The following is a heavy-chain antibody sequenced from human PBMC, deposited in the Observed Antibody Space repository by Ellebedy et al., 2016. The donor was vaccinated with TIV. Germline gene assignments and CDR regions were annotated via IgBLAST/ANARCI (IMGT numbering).Heavy chain of an antibody. D-gene: IGHD3-10*01. Sequence: GRSLRLSXAASGFTFDDYAMHWVRPAPGKGLEWVSGISWNSGSIGYADSVKGRFTISRDNAKNSLYLQMNSLRAEDTAVYYCARIGSGSYFPSDAFDIWGQGTMVTVSS. CDR3: ARIGSGSYFPSDAFDI. J-gene: IGHJ3*02. V-gene: IGHV3-9*01. CDR2: ISWNSGSI. CDR1: GFTFDDYA.